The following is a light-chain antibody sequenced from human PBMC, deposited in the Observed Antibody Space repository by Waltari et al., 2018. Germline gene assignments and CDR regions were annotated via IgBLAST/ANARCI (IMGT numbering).Light chain of an antibody. J-gene: IGLJ1*01. CDR2: EVS. Sequence: QSALTQPASVSGSPGPSITISCTGTSSDVGGYNYGSWYQQHPGKAPKLMVYEVSNRPSGVSNRFSGSKSGNTASLTISWLQAEDEADYYCSSYTSSSTYVFGTGTKVTVL. CDR1: SSDVGGYNY. CDR3: SSYTSSSTYV. V-gene: IGLV2-14*01.